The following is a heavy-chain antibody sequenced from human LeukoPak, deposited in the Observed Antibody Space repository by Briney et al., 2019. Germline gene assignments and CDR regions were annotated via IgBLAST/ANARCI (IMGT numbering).Heavy chain of an antibody. CDR1: GGSISSSSYY. V-gene: IGHV4-61*09. Sequence: SETLSLTCTVSGGSISSSSYYWGWIRQPAGEGLEWIGHIYTSGSTNYNPSLKSRVTISIDSSKNQFSLKLKSATAADTAVYYCARGPRRFYDSYSGGSDYWGQGTLVTVS. CDR3: ARGPRRFYDSYSGGSDY. J-gene: IGHJ4*02. CDR2: IYTSGST. D-gene: IGHD3-22*01.